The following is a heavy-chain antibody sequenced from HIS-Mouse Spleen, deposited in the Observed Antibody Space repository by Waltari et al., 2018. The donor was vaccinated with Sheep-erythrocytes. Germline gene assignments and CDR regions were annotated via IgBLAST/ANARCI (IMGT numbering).Heavy chain of an antibody. D-gene: IGHD1-26*01. CDR3: ARVASGATFDY. CDR2: SSSSSSYI. CDR1: GFTFSSYS. J-gene: IGHJ4*02. Sequence: EVQLVESGGGLVKPGGSLRLSCAASGFTFSSYSMNWVRQAPGEGLEWVSSSSSSSSYIYYAESVKGRFTSSRDNAKNSRYLQMNSLRAEDTAVYYCARVASGATFDYWGQGTLVTVSS. V-gene: IGHV3-21*01.